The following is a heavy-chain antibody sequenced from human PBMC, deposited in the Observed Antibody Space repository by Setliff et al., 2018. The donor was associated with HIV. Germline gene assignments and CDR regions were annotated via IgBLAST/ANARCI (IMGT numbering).Heavy chain of an antibody. J-gene: IGHJ4*02. D-gene: IGHD1-1*01. Sequence: TLSLTCAVSGGIISSDSFFWSWIRQPAGKGLEWIGHISATGSTNYNPSLKSRVTMSLDTSKNQFSLNLNSVTAADAAVYFCARAREGWKPFAFDYWGQGTLVTVSS. CDR3: ARAREGWKPFAFDY. V-gene: IGHV4-61*09. CDR2: ISATGST. CDR1: GGIISSDSFF.